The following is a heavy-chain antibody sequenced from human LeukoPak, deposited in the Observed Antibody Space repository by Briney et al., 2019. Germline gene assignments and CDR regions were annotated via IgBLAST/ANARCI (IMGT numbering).Heavy chain of an antibody. D-gene: IGHD3-10*01. CDR3: ARVSLPTYYYGSGSYSYGMDV. J-gene: IGHJ6*02. CDR2: IYHSGST. CDR1: GYSISSGYY. Sequence: PSETLSLTCTVSGYSISSGYYWGWIRQPPGKGLEWIGSIYHSGSTYYNPSLKSRVTISVDTSKNQFSLKLSSVTAADTAVYYCARVSLPTYYYGSGSYSYGMDVWGQGTTVTVSS. V-gene: IGHV4-38-2*02.